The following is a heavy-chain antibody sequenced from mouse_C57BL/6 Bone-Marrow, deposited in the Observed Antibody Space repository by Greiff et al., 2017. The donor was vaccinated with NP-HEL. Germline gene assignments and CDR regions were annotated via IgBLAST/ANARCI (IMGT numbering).Heavy chain of an antibody. J-gene: IGHJ3*01. CDR3: TNRDAFAY. D-gene: IGHD3-3*01. CDR1: GFNFKDYY. CDR2: IDPEDGDT. V-gene: IGHV14-1*01. Sequence: VQLQQPGAELVRPGASVKLSCTASGFNFKDYYMHWVKQRPEQGLEWIGRIDPEDGDTEYAPKFQGKATMTADTSSNTAYRQLSSLTSEDTAVYYCTNRDAFAYWGQGTLVTVSA.